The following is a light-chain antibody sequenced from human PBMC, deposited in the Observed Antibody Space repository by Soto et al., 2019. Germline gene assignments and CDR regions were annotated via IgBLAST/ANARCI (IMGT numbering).Light chain of an antibody. CDR3: QKLLDSTIK. V-gene: IGKV1-9*01. Sequence: DIHLTQSPSFLAAAIGESVTITCLSSQVISTSLAWYQVKPGKAPKLLIYAASTLESGVQSRFSATVSGTEFSITINSMPPEDFETYYCQKLLDSTIKFGQRKRLEIK. CDR1: QVISTS. CDR2: AAS. J-gene: IGKJ5*01.